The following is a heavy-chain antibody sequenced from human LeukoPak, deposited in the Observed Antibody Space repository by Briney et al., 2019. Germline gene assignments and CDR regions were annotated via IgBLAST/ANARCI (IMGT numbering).Heavy chain of an antibody. CDR1: GYTFTGYY. D-gene: IGHD3-22*01. J-gene: IGHJ4*02. V-gene: IGHV1-2*02. Sequence: ASVKVSCKASGYTFTGYYMHWVRQAPGQGLKWMGWINPNSGGTNYAQKFQGRVTMTRDTSISTVYMDLSRLSSGDTAVYYCGRDDTSGYYYPYWGQGTLVTVSS. CDR3: GRDDTSGYYYPY. CDR2: INPNSGGT.